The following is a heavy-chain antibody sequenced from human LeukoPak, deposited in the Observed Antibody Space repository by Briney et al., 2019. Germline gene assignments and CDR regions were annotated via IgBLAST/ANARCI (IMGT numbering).Heavy chain of an antibody. CDR2: IKQDGSEK. D-gene: IGHD1-26*01. J-gene: IGHJ4*02. CDR3: ASIPYSRRGKGAYYFAY. Sequence: GGSLRLSCAASRFTFSSYWMSWVRQAPGKGLEWVANIKQDGSEKYYVDSVKGRFTISRDNAKNSLYLQMNSLRAEDTAVYYCASIPYSRRGKGAYYFAYWGQ. V-gene: IGHV3-7*01. CDR1: RFTFSSYW.